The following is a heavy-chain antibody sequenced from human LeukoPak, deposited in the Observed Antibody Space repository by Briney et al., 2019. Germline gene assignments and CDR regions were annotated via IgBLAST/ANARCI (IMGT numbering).Heavy chain of an antibody. J-gene: IGHJ4*02. D-gene: IGHD6-13*01. Sequence: PGGSLRLSCAASGFTFSDYSMNWVRQAPGKGLEWVSYISSSSSTIYYADSVKGRFTISRDNAKNSLYLQMYSLRAEDTAVYYCARVYGRRSSWYCLDYWGQGTLVTVSS. CDR1: GFTFSDYS. V-gene: IGHV3-48*01. CDR3: ARVYGRRSSWYCLDY. CDR2: ISSSSSTI.